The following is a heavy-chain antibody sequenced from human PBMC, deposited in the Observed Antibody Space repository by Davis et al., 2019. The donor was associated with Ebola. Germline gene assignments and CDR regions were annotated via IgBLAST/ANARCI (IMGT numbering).Heavy chain of an antibody. V-gene: IGHV4-4*07. CDR1: GDSTSRSY. CDR2: VYTSGTT. J-gene: IGHJ4*02. Sequence: PSKTLSLTCTVSGDSTSRSYWSWIRQPAGKGLEWIARVYTSGTTPYNPSLRSRVTMSVDTSKNQFSLRLSSVTAADTAVYFCARGPPYFCMGGRCYSYYFDSWGQGTLVTVSS. CDR3: ARGPPYFCMGGRCYSYYFDS. D-gene: IGHD2-15*01.